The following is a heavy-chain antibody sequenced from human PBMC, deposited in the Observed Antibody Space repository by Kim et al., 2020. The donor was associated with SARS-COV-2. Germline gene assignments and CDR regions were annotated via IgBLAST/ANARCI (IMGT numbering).Heavy chain of an antibody. V-gene: IGHV1-8*01. CDR2: MNPNSGNT. CDR1: GYTFTSYD. J-gene: IGHJ4*02. D-gene: IGHD3-16*01. Sequence: ASVKVSCKASGYTFTSYDINWVRQATGQGLEWMGWMNPNSGNTGYAQKFQGRVTMTRNTSISTAYMELSSLRSEDTAVYYCARGLRGQGDYDYWGQGTLVTVSS. CDR3: ARGLRGQGDYDY.